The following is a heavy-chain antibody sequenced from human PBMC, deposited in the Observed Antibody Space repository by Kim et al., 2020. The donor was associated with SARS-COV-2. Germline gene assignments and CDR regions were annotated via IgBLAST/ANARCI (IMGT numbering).Heavy chain of an antibody. Sequence: SETLSLTCAVSGGSFSGYYWSWIRQPPGKGLEWIGEINRSGNTNYNPSLKSRVTISKDTSRNLFSLKLSSVTAADTAVYHCAKIRGDYLSGNWGQGTLVTVSS. CDR1: GGSFSGYY. J-gene: IGHJ4*02. D-gene: IGHD3-10*01. V-gene: IGHV4-34*01. CDR2: INRSGNT. CDR3: AKIRGDYLSGN.